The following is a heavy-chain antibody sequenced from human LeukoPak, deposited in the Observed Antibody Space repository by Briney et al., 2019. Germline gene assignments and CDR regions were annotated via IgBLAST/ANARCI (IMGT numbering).Heavy chain of an antibody. CDR1: GFTFSSYW. Sequence: GGSLRLSCAASGFTFSSYWMHWVRQAPGKGLVWVSRINSDGSSTSYADSVKGRFTISRDNAKNTLYLQMNSLRAEDTAVYYCARVEQQLVVGAFDIWGQGTMVTVSS. CDR2: INSDGSST. J-gene: IGHJ3*02. D-gene: IGHD6-13*01. CDR3: ARVEQQLVVGAFDI. V-gene: IGHV3-74*01.